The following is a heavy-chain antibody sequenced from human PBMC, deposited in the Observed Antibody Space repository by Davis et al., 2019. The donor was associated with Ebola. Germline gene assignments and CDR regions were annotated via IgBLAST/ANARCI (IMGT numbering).Heavy chain of an antibody. CDR1: GYTLTTYA. CDR2: INTNTGKP. Sequence: AASVKVSCQASGYTLTTYAINWVRQAPGQGPEWMGWINTNTGKPTYAQGFKGRFVFSLDTSISTAYLQISSLKVEDTAVYYCARDVGYGYNYGLSIDYWGQGTLVTVSS. V-gene: IGHV7-4-1*02. D-gene: IGHD5-18*01. J-gene: IGHJ4*02. CDR3: ARDVGYGYNYGLSIDY.